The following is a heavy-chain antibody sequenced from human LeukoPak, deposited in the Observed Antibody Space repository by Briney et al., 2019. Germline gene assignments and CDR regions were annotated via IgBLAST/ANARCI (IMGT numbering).Heavy chain of an antibody. Sequence: PSETLSLTCAVYGGSFSGYYWSWIRQPPGKGLEWIGEINHSGRTNYNPSLKSRVTISVDTSKNQFSLKLSSVTAADTAVYFCARDGPYDSGAFHFWGQGTMVTVSS. CDR3: ARDGPYDSGAFHF. D-gene: IGHD3-22*01. CDR1: GGSFSGYY. V-gene: IGHV4-34*01. CDR2: INHSGRT. J-gene: IGHJ3*01.